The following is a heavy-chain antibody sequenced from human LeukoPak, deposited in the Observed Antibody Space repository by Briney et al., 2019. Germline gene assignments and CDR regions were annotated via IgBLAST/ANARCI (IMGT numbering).Heavy chain of an antibody. CDR3: TRHEQGIVVAGKFDY. CDR2: IYYSGST. CDR1: GGSISSYY. J-gene: IGHJ4*02. V-gene: IGHV4-59*01. D-gene: IGHD2-15*01. Sequence: SETLSLTCTVSGGSISSYYWSWIRQPPGKGLEWIGYIYYSGSTNYNPSLKSRVTISVDTSKNQFSLKLSSVTAADTAVYYCTRHEQGIVVAGKFDYWGQGTLVTVSS.